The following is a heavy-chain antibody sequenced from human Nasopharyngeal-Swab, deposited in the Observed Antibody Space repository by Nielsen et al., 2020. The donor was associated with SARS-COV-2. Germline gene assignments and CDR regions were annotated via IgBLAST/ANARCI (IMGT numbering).Heavy chain of an antibody. J-gene: IGHJ4*02. D-gene: IGHD5-18*01. CDR1: GFTLSIYA. CDR3: AKDQGYSYGAPDS. CDR2: ISGSGDTT. V-gene: IGHV3-23*01. Sequence: GESLKISCAASGFTLSIYAMTWVRQAPGKGLEWVSTISGSGDTTYYADSVKGRFTISRDNSKNTLYLQMNSLRAEDTALYYCAKDQGYSYGAPDSWGQGTLVTVSS.